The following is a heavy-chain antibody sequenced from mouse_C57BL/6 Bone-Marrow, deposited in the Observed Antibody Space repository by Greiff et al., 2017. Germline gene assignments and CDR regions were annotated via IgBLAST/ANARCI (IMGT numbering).Heavy chain of an antibody. CDR2: ISDGGSYT. CDR1: GFTFSSYA. D-gene: IGHD1-1*01. CDR3: ARAWGTTPGAY. V-gene: IGHV5-4*01. Sequence: VQLKESGGGLVKPGGSLKLSCAASGFTFSSYAMSWVRQTPEKRLEWVATISDGGSYTYYPDNVKGRFTISRDNAKNNLYLQMSHLKSEDTAMYYCARAWGTTPGAYWGQGTLVTVSA. J-gene: IGHJ3*01.